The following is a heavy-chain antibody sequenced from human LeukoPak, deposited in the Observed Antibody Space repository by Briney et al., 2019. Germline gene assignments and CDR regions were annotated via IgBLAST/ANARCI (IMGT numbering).Heavy chain of an antibody. V-gene: IGHV4-61*02. D-gene: IGHD3-3*01. Sequence: PSETLSLTCTVSGGSISSGSYYWSWIRQPAGKGLEWIGRIYTSGSTNYNPSLKSRVTISVDTSKNQFSLKLSSATAADTAVYYCARHVVSSNYDFWSGYDWDYWGQGTLVTVSS. CDR1: GGSISSGSYY. CDR3: ARHVVSSNYDFWSGYDWDY. CDR2: IYTSGST. J-gene: IGHJ4*02.